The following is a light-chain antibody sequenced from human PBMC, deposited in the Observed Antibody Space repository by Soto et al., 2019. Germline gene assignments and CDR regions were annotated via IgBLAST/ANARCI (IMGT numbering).Light chain of an antibody. CDR1: QVIGKS. J-gene: IGKJ3*01. CDR3: LQHNSYPFT. CDR2: AAS. V-gene: IGKV1-17*01. Sequence: IQLTQSPSSLSAAVGDRVTITCRASQVIGKSLGSFQQKPGTAPKRMIYAASVLESGVPSRFSGSESGTEFPLTITSLQPEDFATYYCLQHNSYPFTFGPGTKVDIK.